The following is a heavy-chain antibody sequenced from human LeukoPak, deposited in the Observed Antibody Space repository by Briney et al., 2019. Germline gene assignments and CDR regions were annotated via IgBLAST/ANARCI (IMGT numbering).Heavy chain of an antibody. CDR3: ARSTPDYYYMDV. Sequence: GGSLRLFCAASGFTVSSNYMSWVRQAPGKGLEWVSVIYSGGSTYYADSVKGRFTISRDNSKNTLYLQMNSLRAEDTAVYYCARSTPDYYYMDVWGKGTTVTVSS. J-gene: IGHJ6*03. CDR2: IYSGGST. V-gene: IGHV3-66*02. CDR1: GFTVSSNY.